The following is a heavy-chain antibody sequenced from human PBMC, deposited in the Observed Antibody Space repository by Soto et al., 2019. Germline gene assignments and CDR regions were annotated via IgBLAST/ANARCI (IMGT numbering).Heavy chain of an antibody. CDR2: ISGSGGST. D-gene: IGHD2-2*01. V-gene: IGHV3-23*01. Sequence: GGSLRLSCATSGFTFSSYAMSWVRQAPGKGLEWVSAISGSGGSTYYADSVKGRFTISRDNSKNTLYLQMNSLRAEDTAVYYCANRGCSSTSCYAGYYYYYGMDVWGQGTTVTVSS. J-gene: IGHJ6*02. CDR1: GFTFSSYA. CDR3: ANRGCSSTSCYAGYYYYYGMDV.